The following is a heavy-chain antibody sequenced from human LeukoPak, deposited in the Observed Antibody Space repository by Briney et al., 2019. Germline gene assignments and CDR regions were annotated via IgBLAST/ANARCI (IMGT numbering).Heavy chain of an antibody. J-gene: IGHJ3*02. CDR1: GFTFSSYA. V-gene: IGHV3-64*01. CDR3: ARAQGTGTPSNDAFDI. Sequence: GGSLRLSCAASGFTFSSYAIHWVRQAPGKGLEYVSAISSNGGSTYYANSVKGRFTISRDNSKNTLYLQMGSLRAEDMAVYYCARAQGTGTPSNDAFDIWGQGTMVTVSS. CDR2: ISSNGGST. D-gene: IGHD1-1*01.